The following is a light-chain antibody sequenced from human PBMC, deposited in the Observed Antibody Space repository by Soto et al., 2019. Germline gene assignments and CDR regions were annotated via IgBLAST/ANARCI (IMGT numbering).Light chain of an antibody. CDR3: QQYNNWPRT. J-gene: IGKJ1*01. V-gene: IGKV3-15*01. CDR2: DAS. CDR1: QSVSSN. Sequence: EIVMTQSPATLSVSPGEGATLSCRASQSVSSNLAWYQLKPGQAPRLLIYDASTRATRIPARFSGSGSGTEFTLTISSLQSEDFAVYYCQQYNNWPRTFGQGTKVEIK.